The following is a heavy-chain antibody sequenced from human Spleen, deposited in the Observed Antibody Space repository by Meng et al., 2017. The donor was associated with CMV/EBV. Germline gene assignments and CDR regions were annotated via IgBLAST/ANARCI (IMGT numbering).Heavy chain of an antibody. V-gene: IGHV4-4*02. CDR3: ARGTAMTFPFDL. D-gene: IGHD5-18*01. CDR2: IYHSGSI. Sequence: GSLRLSCAVSGGSISSRNWWSWVRQVPEKGLEWIGEIYHSGSINYKPSLKSRITISLDKSKNQFSLKLSSVTAADTAVYYCARGTAMTFPFDLWGRGTLVTVSS. CDR1: GGSISSRNW. J-gene: IGHJ2*01.